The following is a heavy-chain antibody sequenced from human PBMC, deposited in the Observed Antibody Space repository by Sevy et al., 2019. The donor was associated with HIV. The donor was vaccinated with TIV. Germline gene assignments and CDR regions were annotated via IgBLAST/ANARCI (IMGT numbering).Heavy chain of an antibody. J-gene: IGHJ6*02. CDR3: TTDSGFYYGMDV. V-gene: IGHV3-15*01. CDR2: IKSKTDVGTR. Sequence: GGSLRLSCAASGFTFSNAWMSWVRQAPGKGLEWVDRIKSKTDVGTRDYAAPVKGRVTISRDNSKITLYLQMNSLKTEDTAVYYCTTDSGFYYGMDVWGQGTTVTVSS. CDR1: GFTFSNAW.